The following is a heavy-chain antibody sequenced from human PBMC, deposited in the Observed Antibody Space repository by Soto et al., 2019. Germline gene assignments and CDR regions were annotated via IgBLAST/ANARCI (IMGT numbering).Heavy chain of an antibody. Sequence: GGSLRLSCAASGFTVSSKYMNWVRQAPGKGLEWLSIIYSDGTTYYADSVKGRFTISRDNFKNTLYLQMNNLRAEDTDVYYCAILSNWGQGTLVTVPS. V-gene: IGHV3-53*01. J-gene: IGHJ4*02. CDR3: AILSN. CDR2: IYSDGTT. CDR1: GFTVSSKY. D-gene: IGHD6-6*01.